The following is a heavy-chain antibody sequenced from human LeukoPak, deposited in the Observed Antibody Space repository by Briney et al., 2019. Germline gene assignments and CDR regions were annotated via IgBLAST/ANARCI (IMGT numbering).Heavy chain of an antibody. Sequence: KTGGSLRLSCTASGFTFGDYAMSWFRQAPGKGLEWVGFIRSKAYGGTTEYAASVKGRFTISRDDSKSIAYLQMNSLKTEDTAVYYRTTEPGIAAAAPPPFDYWGQGTLVTVSS. J-gene: IGHJ4*02. CDR1: GFTFGDYA. V-gene: IGHV3-49*05. CDR3: TTEPGIAAAAPPPFDY. CDR2: IRSKAYGGTT. D-gene: IGHD6-13*01.